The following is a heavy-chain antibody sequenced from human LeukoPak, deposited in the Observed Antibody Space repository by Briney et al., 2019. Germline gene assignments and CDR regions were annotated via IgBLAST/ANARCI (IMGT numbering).Heavy chain of an antibody. CDR2: ISYDGSNK. J-gene: IGHJ4*02. Sequence: PGGSLRLSCAASGFTFSSYAMHWVRQAPGKGLEWVAVISYDGSNKYYADTVKGRFTISRDNSKNTLYLQMNSLRAEDTAVYYCAKGGITGTGLDYWGQGTLVTVSS. CDR1: GFTFSSYA. V-gene: IGHV3-30-3*01. D-gene: IGHD1-20*01. CDR3: AKGGITGTGLDY.